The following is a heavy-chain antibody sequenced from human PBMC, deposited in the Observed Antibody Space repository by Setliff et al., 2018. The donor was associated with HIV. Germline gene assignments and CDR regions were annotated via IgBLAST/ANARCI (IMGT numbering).Heavy chain of an antibody. Sequence: GASVKVSCKASGYTSTSYYMHWVRQAPGQGLEWMGIINPSGGSTSYAQKFQGRVTMTRDTSTSTVYMELSSLRSEDTAVYYCARAGVVVAATSYYYGMDVWGQGTTVTVSS. CDR2: INPSGGST. CDR3: ARAGVVVAATSYYYGMDV. CDR1: GYTSTSYY. D-gene: IGHD2-15*01. J-gene: IGHJ6*02. V-gene: IGHV1-46*01.